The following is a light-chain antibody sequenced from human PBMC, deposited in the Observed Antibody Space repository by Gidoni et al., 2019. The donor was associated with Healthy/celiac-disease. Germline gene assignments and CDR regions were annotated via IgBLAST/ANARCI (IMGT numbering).Light chain of an antibody. CDR2: DPS. J-gene: IGKJ5*01. CDR1: KSVSSY. Sequence: EIVLTQSPATLSLSPGERATLPCRASKSVSSYLAWYQQKPGHAPRLPIYDPSTRATGIPARFSGSGTGTDFALTISILGPEDFAVYDCQQRSNWPWITFGQGTRLEIK. V-gene: IGKV3-11*01. CDR3: QQRSNWPWIT.